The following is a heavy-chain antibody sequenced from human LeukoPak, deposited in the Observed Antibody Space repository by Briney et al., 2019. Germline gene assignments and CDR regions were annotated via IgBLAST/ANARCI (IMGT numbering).Heavy chain of an antibody. J-gene: IGHJ4*02. Sequence: SETLSLTCTVSGGSISSSSYYWGWIRQPPGKGLEWIGSIYYSGSTYYNQSLKTRVTISVDTSNNQFSLNLSSVPAADPAAYYCARRGTPSSGWYLYYFDYWGQGTLVTVSS. V-gene: IGHV4-39*07. CDR2: IYYSGST. CDR1: GGSISSSSYY. D-gene: IGHD6-19*01. CDR3: ARRGTPSSGWYLYYFDY.